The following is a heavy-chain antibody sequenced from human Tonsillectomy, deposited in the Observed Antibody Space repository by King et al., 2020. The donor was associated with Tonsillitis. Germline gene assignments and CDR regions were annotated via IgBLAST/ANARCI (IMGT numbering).Heavy chain of an antibody. J-gene: IGHJ6*02. V-gene: IGHV3-30-3*01. CDR1: GFTFSSYA. CDR2: ISYDGDIR. Sequence: QLVESGGGVVQPGRSLRLSCAASGFTFSSYAMHWVRQAPGKGLEWVALISYDGDIRYYADSVKGRFPISRDNSKYTLYLQMNSLRAEDTAVYYCARDSSHYFDSGRPAPYYNYYGLDVWGQGTTVTVSS. D-gene: IGHD3-10*01. CDR3: ARDSSHYFDSGRPAPYYNYYGLDV.